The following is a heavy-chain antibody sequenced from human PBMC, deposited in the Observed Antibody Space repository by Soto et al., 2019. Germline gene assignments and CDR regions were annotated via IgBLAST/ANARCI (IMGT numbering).Heavy chain of an antibody. CDR1: GFSLSTSGVG. CDR3: AHKGYGDYPIDY. D-gene: IGHD4-17*01. CDR2: IYWDDTK. V-gene: IGHV2-5*02. J-gene: IGHJ4*02. Sequence: QITLKESGPTLVKPTQTLTLTCTFSGFSLSTSGVGVGWIRQPPGKALEWLAVIYWDDTKHYSPSLKSRLTITTETSKTQVVLTMTNMDPVYTATYYCAHKGYGDYPIDYWGQGTLVTVSS.